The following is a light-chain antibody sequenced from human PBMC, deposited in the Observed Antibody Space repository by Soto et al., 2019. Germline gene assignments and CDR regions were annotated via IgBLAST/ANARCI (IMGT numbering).Light chain of an antibody. CDR2: AAS. J-gene: IGKJ1*01. CDR3: QKYHNGPQT. Sequence: IQLTQSPSSLSASLGDRVTITCRASQGISNFLGWYQQKPGKAPKLLIYAASTLQSGVPSRFSGSGSGTDFTLTISSLQPEDVATYYCQKYHNGPQTFGQGTKVDIK. V-gene: IGKV1-27*01. CDR1: QGISNF.